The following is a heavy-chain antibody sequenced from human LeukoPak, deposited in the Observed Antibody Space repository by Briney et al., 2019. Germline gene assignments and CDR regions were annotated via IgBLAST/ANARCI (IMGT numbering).Heavy chain of an antibody. J-gene: IGHJ4*02. Sequence: GGSLRLSCAASGFTFTRNAMAWVRQAPGKGLEWVSAIDGSGGATFYADSVKGRVTISRVQSTNTVYLQMNSLRADDTAVYYCAKAHCSSTSCSRADNWGQGTLVTVSS. D-gene: IGHD2-2*01. CDR2: IDGSGGAT. CDR3: AKAHCSSTSCSRADN. V-gene: IGHV3-23*01. CDR1: GFTFTRNA.